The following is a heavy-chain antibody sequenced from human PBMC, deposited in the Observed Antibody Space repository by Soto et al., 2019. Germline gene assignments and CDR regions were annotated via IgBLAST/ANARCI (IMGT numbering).Heavy chain of an antibody. V-gene: IGHV1-69*13. CDR3: ASAGIMITFGGANDAFDI. J-gene: IGHJ3*02. Sequence: GASVKVSCKASGGTFSSYAISWVRQAPGQGLEWMGGIIPIFGTANYAQKFQGRVTITADESTSTAYMELSSLRSEDTAVYYCASAGIMITFGGANDAFDIWGQGTMVTVSS. CDR1: GGTFSSYA. CDR2: IIPIFGTA. D-gene: IGHD3-16*01.